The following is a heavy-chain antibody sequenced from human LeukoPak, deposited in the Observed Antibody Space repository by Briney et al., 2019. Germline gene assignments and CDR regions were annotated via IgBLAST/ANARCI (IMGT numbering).Heavy chain of an antibody. D-gene: IGHD6-19*01. Sequence: GGSLRLSCAASGFTFSSYEMSWVRQAPGKGLEWVSSISGGGGTTYYADSVKGRFTISRDNSKNTLYLQMNSLRAEDTAVYNCAKAVRTDNWFDPWGQGTLVTVSS. CDR1: GFTFSSYE. J-gene: IGHJ5*02. CDR2: ISGGGGTT. CDR3: AKAVRTDNWFDP. V-gene: IGHV3-23*01.